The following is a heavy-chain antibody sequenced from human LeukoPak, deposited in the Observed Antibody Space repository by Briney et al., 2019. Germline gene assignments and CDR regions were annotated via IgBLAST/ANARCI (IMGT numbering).Heavy chain of an antibody. CDR1: GVSFSGYY. CDR3: VSGSYEYYFDY. Sequence: SETLSLTCAVYGVSFSGYYWSWIRQPPGKGLEWIGEINHSGSTNYNPSLKSRVTISVDTSKNQFSLKLSSVTAADTAVYYCVSGSYEYYFDYWGQGTLVTVSS. V-gene: IGHV4-34*01. CDR2: INHSGST. D-gene: IGHD3-10*01. J-gene: IGHJ4*02.